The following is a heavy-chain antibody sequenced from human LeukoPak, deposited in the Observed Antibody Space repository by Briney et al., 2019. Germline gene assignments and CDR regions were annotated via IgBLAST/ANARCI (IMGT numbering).Heavy chain of an antibody. V-gene: IGHV3-7*01. J-gene: IGHJ3*02. D-gene: IGHD3-10*01. CDR2: IVQDGSEM. Sequence: GGSLRLSCAASEFTFSGTWMSWVRQAPGKGLEWVANIVQDGSEMYYVDSVKGRFTVSRDNAKNSMYAQMNSLRVEDTAVYYCAREYMGSYDIWGQGTMVTVSS. CDR1: EFTFSGTW. CDR3: AREYMGSYDI.